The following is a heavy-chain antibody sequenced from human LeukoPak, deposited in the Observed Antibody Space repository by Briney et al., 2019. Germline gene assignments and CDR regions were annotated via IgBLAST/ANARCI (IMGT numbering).Heavy chain of an antibody. J-gene: IGHJ4*02. Sequence: SETLSLTCTVSGGSISSSSYYWGWIRQPPGKGLEWIGSIYYSGSTYYNPSLKSRVTISVDTSKNQFSLKLSSVTAADTAVYYCASAMDYRLDYWGQGTLVTVSS. CDR3: ASAMDYRLDY. V-gene: IGHV4-39*07. D-gene: IGHD5-18*01. CDR2: IYYSGST. CDR1: GGSISSSSYY.